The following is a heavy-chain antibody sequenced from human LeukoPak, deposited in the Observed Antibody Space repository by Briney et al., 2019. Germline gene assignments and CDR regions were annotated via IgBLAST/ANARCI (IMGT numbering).Heavy chain of an antibody. J-gene: IGHJ4*02. V-gene: IGHV3-30*02. D-gene: IGHD6-19*01. CDR1: GFTFGSYG. Sequence: GGSLRLSCAASGFTFGSYGMHWVRQAPGKGLEWVTFIRSDGSNKYYADSVKGRFTISRDNSKNTLYLQMNSLRAEDTAVYYCAKTPLAVAPGDYFDCWGQGTLVTVSS. CDR2: IRSDGSNK. CDR3: AKTPLAVAPGDYFDC.